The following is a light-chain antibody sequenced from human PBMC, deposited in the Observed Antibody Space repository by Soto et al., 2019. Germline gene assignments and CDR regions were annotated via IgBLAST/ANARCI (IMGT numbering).Light chain of an antibody. V-gene: IGKV3-11*01. Sequence: EIVLTQSPATLSLSPGERATLSCRASQSVSSYLAWYQQKPGQAPRLLIYDASNRATGIPARFSGSGSGTDFTLTSSLLAPEDVAVYCYQQSSWWLTFGGGTKVEIK. CDR2: DAS. CDR3: QQSSWWLT. J-gene: IGKJ4*01. CDR1: QSVSSY.